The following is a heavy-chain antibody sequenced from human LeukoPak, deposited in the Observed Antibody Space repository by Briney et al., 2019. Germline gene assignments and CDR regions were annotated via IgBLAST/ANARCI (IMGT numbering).Heavy chain of an antibody. CDR2: IWYDGSNK. J-gene: IGHJ4*02. Sequence: EGSLRLSCAASGFTFNSYAMHWVRQAPGKGLEWVAFIWYDGSNKYYADSVKGRFTFSRDNSKNTVYLQMNSLRAEDTAVYYCGRDERGYYNSSGFYGAIDFWGQGTLVTVSS. CDR3: GRDERGYYNSSGFYGAIDF. D-gene: IGHD3-22*01. V-gene: IGHV3-33*01. CDR1: GFTFNSYA.